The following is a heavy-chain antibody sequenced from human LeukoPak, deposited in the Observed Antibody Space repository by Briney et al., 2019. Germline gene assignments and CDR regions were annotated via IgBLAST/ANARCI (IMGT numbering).Heavy chain of an antibody. J-gene: IGHJ3*02. CDR1: GFTFSNYM. Sequence: QPGGSLRLSCAASGFTFSNYMMHWVRQAPGKGLVWVSRIKSDGITITYADSVKGRFTISRDNAKNTLYLQMNSLRAEDTAVYYCGKNRYSGSLSPFDIWGQGTMVTVSS. CDR2: IKSDGITI. CDR3: GKNRYSGSLSPFDI. V-gene: IGHV3-74*01. D-gene: IGHD1-26*01.